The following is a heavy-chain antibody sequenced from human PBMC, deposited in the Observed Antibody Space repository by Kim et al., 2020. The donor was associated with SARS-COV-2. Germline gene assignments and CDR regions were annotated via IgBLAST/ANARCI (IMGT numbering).Heavy chain of an antibody. CDR3: ARGDSSGYLDY. Sequence: ANYAQKFQGRVTITSDESTSTAYMELSSLGSEDTAVYYCARGDSSGYLDYWGQGTLVTVSS. CDR2: A. V-gene: IGHV1-69*01. D-gene: IGHD3-22*01. J-gene: IGHJ4*02.